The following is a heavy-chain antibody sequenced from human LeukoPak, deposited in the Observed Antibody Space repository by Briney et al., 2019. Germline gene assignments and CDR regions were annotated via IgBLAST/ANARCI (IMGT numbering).Heavy chain of an antibody. CDR1: GYNFDKFG. D-gene: IGHD6-13*01. J-gene: IGHJ4*02. CDR2: INTHNGNT. Sequence: PSASVKVSCKASGYNFDKFGIAWVRQAPGQGLERMGWINTHNGNTKYAQQYQGRVTMTTDTSTSTVYMELRSLRSDDTAVYFCARDTPQHLKRYDYWGQGTQVTVSS. CDR3: ARDTPQHLKRYDY. V-gene: IGHV1-18*01.